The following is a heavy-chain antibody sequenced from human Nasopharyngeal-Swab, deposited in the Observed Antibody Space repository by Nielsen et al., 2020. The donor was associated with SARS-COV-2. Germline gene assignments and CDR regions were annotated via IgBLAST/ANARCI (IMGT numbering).Heavy chain of an antibody. CDR2: INHSGST. V-gene: IGHV4-34*01. Sequence: SETLSLTCAVYGGSFSGYYWSWIRQPPGKGLEWIGEINHSGSTNYNPSLKSRIAISVDTSKNHFSLRLSSVTAADTAVYYCARGRPITMVRGGKYYYAMYVWGQGTTVTVSS. D-gene: IGHD3-10*01. CDR3: ARGRPITMVRGGKYYYAMYV. J-gene: IGHJ6*02. CDR1: GGSFSGYY.